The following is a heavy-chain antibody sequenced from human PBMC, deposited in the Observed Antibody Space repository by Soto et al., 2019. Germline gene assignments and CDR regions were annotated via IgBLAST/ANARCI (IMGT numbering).Heavy chain of an antibody. D-gene: IGHD3-10*01. CDR1: GDSVTSSNW. J-gene: IGHJ4*02. Sequence: SETLSLTCAVSGDSVTSSNWWSWVRQPPGKGLEWIGEIYHSESTNYNPSLKSRVTMSIDKSKNQFSLKLTSLTAADTDVYFCARYEFGIFDYWCQGTLVTVSS. CDR2: IYHSEST. CDR3: ARYEFGIFDY. V-gene: IGHV4-4*02.